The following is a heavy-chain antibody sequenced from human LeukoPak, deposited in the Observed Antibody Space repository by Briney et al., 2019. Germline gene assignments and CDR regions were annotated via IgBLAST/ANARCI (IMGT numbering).Heavy chain of an antibody. J-gene: IGHJ4*02. CDR1: GYTFTNYD. V-gene: IGHV1-8*01. D-gene: IGHD3-3*01. CDR2: MNPNSGNT. CDR3: ARSYDFWSGYYPLRWFFDY. Sequence: ASVKVSCKTSGYTFTNYDINWVRQATGQGLEWMGWMNPNSGNTGYAQKFQGRVTMTRNISTSTAYMELSSLRSDDTAVYYCARSYDFWSGYYPLRWFFDYWGQGTLVTVSS.